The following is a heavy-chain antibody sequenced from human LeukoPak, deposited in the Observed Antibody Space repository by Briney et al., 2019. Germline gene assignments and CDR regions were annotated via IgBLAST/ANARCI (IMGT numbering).Heavy chain of an antibody. V-gene: IGHV3-30*02. Sequence: PGGSLRLSCAASGSTFSSYGMHWAGQAPGKGLEWVAFIRYDGSNKYYADSVKGRFTISRDNSKNTLYLQMNSLRAEDTSMYYCAKDSPRQQFDYWGQGTLVTVSS. D-gene: IGHD6-13*01. J-gene: IGHJ4*02. CDR2: IRYDGSNK. CDR1: GSTFSSYG. CDR3: AKDSPRQQFDY.